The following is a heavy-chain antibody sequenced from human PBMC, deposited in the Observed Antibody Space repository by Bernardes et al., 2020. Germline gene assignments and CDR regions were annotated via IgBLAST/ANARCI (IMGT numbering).Heavy chain of an antibody. Sequence: GGSLRLSCAASGFTFDDYAMHWVRQAPGKGLEWVSGISWNSGSIGYADSVKGRFTISRDNAKNSLYLQMNSLRAEDTALYYCAKEMRFLEWYGGYGMDVWGQGTTVTVSS. D-gene: IGHD3-3*01. CDR3: AKEMRFLEWYGGYGMDV. V-gene: IGHV3-9*01. CDR1: GFTFDDYA. CDR2: ISWNSGSI. J-gene: IGHJ6*02.